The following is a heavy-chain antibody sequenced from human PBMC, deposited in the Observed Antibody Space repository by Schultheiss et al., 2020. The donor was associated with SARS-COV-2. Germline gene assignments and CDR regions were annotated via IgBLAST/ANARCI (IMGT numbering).Heavy chain of an antibody. J-gene: IGHJ6*03. D-gene: IGHD3-3*01. V-gene: IGHV4-4*07. CDR1: GGSISSYY. CDR2: IYTSGST. Sequence: SETLSLTCTVSGGSISSYYWSWIRQPAGKGLEWIGRIYTSGSTNYNPSLKSRVTISVDTSKNQFSLKLSSVTAADTAVYYCARGNPGVVTYYYMDVWGKGTKVTVSS. CDR3: ARGNPGVVTYYYMDV.